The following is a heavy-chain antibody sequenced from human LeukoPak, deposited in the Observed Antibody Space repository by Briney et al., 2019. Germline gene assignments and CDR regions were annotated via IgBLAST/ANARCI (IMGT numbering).Heavy chain of an antibody. J-gene: IGHJ4*02. CDR2: ISGSGGST. CDR1: GFTFSSYA. CDR3: AKSVTVRGVYFDY. D-gene: IGHD3-10*01. Sequence: GGSLRLSCAASGFTFSSYAMSWVRQAPGKGLECVSTISGSGGSTSYADSVKGRFTISRDNSKNTLYLQMNSLRAEDTAVYYCAKSVTVRGVYFDYWGQGTLVTVSS. V-gene: IGHV3-23*01.